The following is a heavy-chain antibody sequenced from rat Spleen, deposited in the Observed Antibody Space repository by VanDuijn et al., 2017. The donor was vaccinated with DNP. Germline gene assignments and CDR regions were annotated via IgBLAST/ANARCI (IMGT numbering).Heavy chain of an antibody. CDR3: ARAFWPGWGYFDF. CDR2: ISSGGTT. V-gene: IGHV2-6*01. Sequence: QVQLKESGPGLVQPSQTLSLTCTVSGFSLTSYPVAWVRQPPGKGLEWIAAISSGGTTYYNSPLKSRLSISRDTSKSQVFLKMNSLQTGDTAMYFCARAFWPGWGYFDFWGPGTMVTVSS. CDR1: GFSLTSYP. D-gene: IGHD1-4*01. J-gene: IGHJ1*01.